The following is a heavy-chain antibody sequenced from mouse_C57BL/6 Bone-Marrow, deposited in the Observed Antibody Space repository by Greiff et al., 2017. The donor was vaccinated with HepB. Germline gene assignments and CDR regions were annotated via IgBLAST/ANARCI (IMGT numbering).Heavy chain of an antibody. CDR1: GYTFTSYG. CDR3: ARGYYLFAY. CDR2: IYPRSGNT. J-gene: IGHJ3*01. V-gene: IGHV1-81*01. Sequence: LVESGAELARPGASVKLSCKASGYTFTSYGISWVKQRTGQGLEWIGEIYPRSGNTYYNEKFKGKATLTADKSSSTAYMELRSLTSEDSAVYFCARGYYLFAYWGQGTLVTVSA. D-gene: IGHD5-5*01.